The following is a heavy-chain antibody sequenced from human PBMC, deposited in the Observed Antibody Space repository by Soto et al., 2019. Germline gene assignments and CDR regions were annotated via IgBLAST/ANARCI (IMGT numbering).Heavy chain of an antibody. CDR1: GGTFSSYA. V-gene: IGHV1-69*01. J-gene: IGHJ4*02. D-gene: IGHD2-15*01. CDR3: ATRPNSCSGGSCYSGPFDY. Sequence: QVQLVQSGAEVKKPGSSVKVSCKASGGTFSSYAISWVRQAPGQGLEWMGGIIPIFGTANYAQKFQGRVTITADESTSTAYMELSSLRSEDTAVYYCATRPNSCSGGSCYSGPFDYWGQGTLVTVSS. CDR2: IIPIFGTA.